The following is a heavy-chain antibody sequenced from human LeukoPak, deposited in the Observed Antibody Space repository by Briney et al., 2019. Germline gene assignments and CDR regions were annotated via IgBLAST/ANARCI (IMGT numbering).Heavy chain of an antibody. J-gene: IGHJ4*02. D-gene: IGHD3-16*01. CDR2: VSGNGDTI. CDR3: VSAYGGLLDY. CDR1: EFTFSSYE. Sequence: GGSLRLSCAASEFTFSSYEMNWVRQAPGKGLEWVSYVSGNGDTIYYAESVRGRLTISRDNGKNSLYLQMNSLRAEDTAVYYCVSAYGGLLDYWGQGTLVTVSS. V-gene: IGHV3-48*03.